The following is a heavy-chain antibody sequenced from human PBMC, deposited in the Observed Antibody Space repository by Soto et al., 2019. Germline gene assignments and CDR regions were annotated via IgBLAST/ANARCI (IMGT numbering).Heavy chain of an antibody. CDR1: GFTCSTFW. V-gene: IGHV3-74*01. CDR2: INSDGSST. J-gene: IGHJ4*02. CDR3: ARAFEY. Sequence: EVPLVESGGGLVQPGGSLRLSCEASGFTCSTFWMHWVRQAPGKGLVWVSRINSDGSSTNYADSVKGRVTISRDNAKNPLYLQLNSLRPEDSAVYYCARAFEYWGQGTLVTVSS.